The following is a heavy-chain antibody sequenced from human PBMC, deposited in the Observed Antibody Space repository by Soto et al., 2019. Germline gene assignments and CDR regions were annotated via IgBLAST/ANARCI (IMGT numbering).Heavy chain of an antibody. D-gene: IGHD3-22*01. Sequence: EVQVLESGGGLLQPGGSLRLSCAVPGLTFSTYAMTWVRQAPGEGLAWVSAISADGASTFYSDSVRGRFTVSRDNSKNTLYLQMNSLRLEDTAIYFCAILTDSYSSDWGQGTLVFVSS. CDR3: AILTDSYSSD. CDR1: GLTFSTYA. CDR2: ISADGAST. V-gene: IGHV3-23*01. J-gene: IGHJ4*02.